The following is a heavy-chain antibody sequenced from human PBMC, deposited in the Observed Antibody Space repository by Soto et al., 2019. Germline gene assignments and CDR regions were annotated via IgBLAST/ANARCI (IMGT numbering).Heavy chain of an antibody. CDR3: ASHTYYYDSSGPIDY. CDR2: IIPIFGTA. V-gene: IGHV1-69*13. D-gene: IGHD3-22*01. CDR1: GGTFSSYA. J-gene: IGHJ4*02. Sequence: GASVKVSCKASGGTFSSYAISWVRQAPGQGLEWMGGIIPIFGTANYAQKFQGRVTITADESTSTAYMELSSLRSEDTAVYYCASHTYYYDSSGPIDYWGQGTLVTVSS.